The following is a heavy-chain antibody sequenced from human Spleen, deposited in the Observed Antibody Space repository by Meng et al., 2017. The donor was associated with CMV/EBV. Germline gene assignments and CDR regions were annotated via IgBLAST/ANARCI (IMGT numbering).Heavy chain of an antibody. V-gene: IGHV3-23*01. D-gene: IGHD3-16*02. Sequence: GESLKISCAASGFSFSNYAMNWVRQAPGKGLEWVSGISDTGDSTHYADSVKGRFTISRDNSDDTLYLHMNSLRAEDTALYYCAKDWVGDYIWGSYRAHLDHWGQGTLVTVSS. CDR1: GFSFSNYA. CDR3: AKDWVGDYIWGSYRAHLDH. CDR2: ISDTGDST. J-gene: IGHJ4*02.